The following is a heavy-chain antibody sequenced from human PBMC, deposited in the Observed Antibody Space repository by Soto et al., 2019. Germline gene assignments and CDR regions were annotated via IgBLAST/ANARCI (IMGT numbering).Heavy chain of an antibody. V-gene: IGHV3-23*01. CDR1: GFTFSSYA. J-gene: IGHJ4*01. CDR3: AKDGLGAYSYGSYYFDY. Sequence: EVQLLESGGGLVQPGWSLRLSCAASGFTFSSYAMSWVRQAPGKGLEWVSTISTSGGSTYYADSVKGRFTISRDNSKNTLYLQMNSLRAEDTAVYYCAKDGLGAYSYGSYYFDYWGQGTLVTVSS. D-gene: IGHD5-18*01. CDR2: ISTSGGST.